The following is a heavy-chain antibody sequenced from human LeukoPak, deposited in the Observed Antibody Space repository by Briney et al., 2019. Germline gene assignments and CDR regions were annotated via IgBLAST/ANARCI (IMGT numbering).Heavy chain of an antibody. D-gene: IGHD3-10*01. CDR1: GFTFSSYS. CDR3: ARDPLRVRRVTHGGTY. V-gene: IGHV3-21*01. J-gene: IGHJ1*01. Sequence: GGSLRLSCAASGFTFSSYSMNWVRQAPGKGLEWVSSISSSSSYIYYADSVKGRFTISRDNAKNSLYLQMNSLRAEDTAVYYCARDPLRVRRVTHGGTYWGQDTLVSVSS. CDR2: ISSSSSYI.